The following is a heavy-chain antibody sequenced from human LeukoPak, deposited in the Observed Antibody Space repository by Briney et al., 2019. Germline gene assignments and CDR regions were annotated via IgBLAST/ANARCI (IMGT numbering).Heavy chain of an antibody. CDR1: GYTFTGYY. J-gene: IGHJ4*02. Sequence: ASVKVSCKASGYTFTGYYMHCVRQAPGQGLEWMGRINPNSGGTDYAQKLQGRVTMTRDTSISTAYMELSRLRSDDTAVYYCARGDDNGDYEAIDWGQGTLVTVSS. D-gene: IGHD4-17*01. V-gene: IGHV1-2*06. CDR2: INPNSGGT. CDR3: ARGDDNGDYEAID.